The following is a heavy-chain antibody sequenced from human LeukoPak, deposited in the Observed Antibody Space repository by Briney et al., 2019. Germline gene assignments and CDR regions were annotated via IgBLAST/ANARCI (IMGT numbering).Heavy chain of an antibody. Sequence: PSETLSLPCTVSGGSISSSRYYWRWIRQPPGKGLEWIGIIYYSGSTYYNPSLKSRVTISVDTSKNQFSLKLSSVTAADTAVYYCARHGSFYYDSSGYYYFDYWGQGTLVTVSS. CDR2: IYYSGST. CDR1: GGSISSSRYY. CDR3: ARHGSFYYDSSGYYYFDY. V-gene: IGHV4-39*01. J-gene: IGHJ4*02. D-gene: IGHD3-22*01.